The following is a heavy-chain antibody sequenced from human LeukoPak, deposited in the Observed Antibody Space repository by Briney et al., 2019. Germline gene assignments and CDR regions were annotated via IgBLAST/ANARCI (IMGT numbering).Heavy chain of an antibody. CDR3: EKSGWAEYFQP. D-gene: IGHD6-19*01. Sequence: PSETLSLTCTVSGASISSDSWSWIRQPPAKGLEWIAYIYYSGSTNYNPSLKSRVTISADTSKNQFSLKLTPVAAADTAVYYCEKSGWAEYFQPWGQGTLVTVSS. V-gene: IGHV4-59*01. CDR1: GASISSDS. J-gene: IGHJ1*01. CDR2: IYYSGST.